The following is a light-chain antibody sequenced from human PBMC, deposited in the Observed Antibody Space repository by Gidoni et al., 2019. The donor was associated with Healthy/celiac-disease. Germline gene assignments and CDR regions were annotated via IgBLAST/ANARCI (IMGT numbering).Light chain of an antibody. J-gene: IGKJ2*01. CDR2: AAS. V-gene: IGKV1-39*01. CDR1: QSISSY. CDR3: QQSSSTPTT. Sequence: DIQMTQSPSSLSASVGDRVTITCRASQSISSYLNWYQQKPGNAPKLLIYAASSLQSGVPSRFRGSGSGTDFTLTISSLQPEDFATYYCQQSSSTPTTFGPGTKLEIK.